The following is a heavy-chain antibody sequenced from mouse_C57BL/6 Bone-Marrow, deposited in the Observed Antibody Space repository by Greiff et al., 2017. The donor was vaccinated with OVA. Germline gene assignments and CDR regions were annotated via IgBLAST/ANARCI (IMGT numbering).Heavy chain of an antibody. CDR1: GYSFTSYY. CDR2: IYPGSGNT. D-gene: IGHD2-1*01. J-gene: IGHJ2*01. V-gene: IGHV1-66*01. CDR3: AYGNLF. Sequence: VQLQQSGPELVKPGASVKISCKASGYSFTSYYIHWVKQRPGQGLEWIRWIYPGSGNTKYNEKFKGKATLTADTSSSTAYMQLSSLTSEDSAVYYCAYGNLFWGQGTTLTVSS.